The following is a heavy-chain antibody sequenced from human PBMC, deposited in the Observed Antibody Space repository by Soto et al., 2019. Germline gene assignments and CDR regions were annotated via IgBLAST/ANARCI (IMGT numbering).Heavy chain of an antibody. J-gene: IGHJ5*02. CDR3: ATEGQDYGIVWCDP. CDR2: IMPVGGTT. Sequence: SVQVSFQASGCSFSFYLMSWVRQAHGQGLAWMGGIMPVGGTTNDAQKLQGRGTITADKTASTVYMELSSLRSGDTAVYYCATEGQDYGIVWCDPWGQGTLVTVSS. V-gene: IGHV1-69*06. D-gene: IGHD4-17*01. CDR1: GCSFSFYL.